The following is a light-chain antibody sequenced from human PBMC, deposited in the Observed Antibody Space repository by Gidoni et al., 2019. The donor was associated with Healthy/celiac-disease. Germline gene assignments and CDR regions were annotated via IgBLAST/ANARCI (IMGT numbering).Light chain of an antibody. CDR1: SSDVGSHNL. J-gene: IGLJ2*01. CDR2: EGS. Sequence: QSDLTQPASVSGSPGQSITISCTGTSSDVGSHNLVSWYQQHPGKAPKLMIYEGSKRPSGVSNRFSGSKSGNTASLTISGLQAEDEADYYCCSYAGSSTFVVVGGGTKLTVL. CDR3: CSYAGSSTFVV. V-gene: IGLV2-23*03.